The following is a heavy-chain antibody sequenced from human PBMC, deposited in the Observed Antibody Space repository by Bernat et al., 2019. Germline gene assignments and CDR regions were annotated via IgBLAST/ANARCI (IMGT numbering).Heavy chain of an antibody. CDR1: GFTFSNYA. CDR3: AKDYSSSPDHYFDY. V-gene: IGHV3-23*01. J-gene: IGHJ4*02. CDR2: IGTSDDT. D-gene: IGHD6-6*01. Sequence: EVHLLESGGGLVQPGGSLRLSCAASGFTFSNYAMSWVRQAPGKGLEWVSTIGTSDDTYYVDSVRGRFTFSRDNSKRMLYLQMNSLRADDTAVYYCAKDYSSSPDHYFDYWGQGTLVTVSS.